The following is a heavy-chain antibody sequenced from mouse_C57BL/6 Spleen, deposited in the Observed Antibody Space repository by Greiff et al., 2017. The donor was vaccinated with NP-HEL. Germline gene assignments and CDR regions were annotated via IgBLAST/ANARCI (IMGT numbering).Heavy chain of an antibody. Sequence: VKVVESGAELVRPGASVTLSCKASGYTFTDYEMHWVKQTPVHGLEWIGAIDPETGGTAYNQKFKGKAILTADKSSSTAYMELRSLTSEDSAVYYCTRDQRFAYWGQGTLVTVSA. CDR3: TRDQRFAY. CDR2: IDPETGGT. CDR1: GYTFTDYE. J-gene: IGHJ3*01. V-gene: IGHV1-15*01.